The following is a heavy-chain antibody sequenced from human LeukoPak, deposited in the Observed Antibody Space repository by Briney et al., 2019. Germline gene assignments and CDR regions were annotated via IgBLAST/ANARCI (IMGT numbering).Heavy chain of an antibody. V-gene: IGHV4-59*08. Sequence: SETLSLTCTVSGGSIRSYYWSWIRQPPGKGLEWIGYIYYSGSTNYNPALKSRVSISVDTSKNQFSLKVTSVTAADTAVYYCARNVKGMNVWGQGTTVTVSS. D-gene: IGHD3-16*01. CDR1: GGSIRSYY. CDR2: IYYSGST. J-gene: IGHJ6*02. CDR3: ARNVKGMNV.